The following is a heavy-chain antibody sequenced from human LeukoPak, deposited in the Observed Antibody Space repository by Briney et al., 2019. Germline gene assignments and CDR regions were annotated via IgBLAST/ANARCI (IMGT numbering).Heavy chain of an antibody. CDR3: AKDSSSWSIYYYYNMDV. CDR2: IRFDGSNK. J-gene: IGHJ6*03. CDR1: GFTFSTYG. D-gene: IGHD6-13*01. Sequence: GGSLRLSCAASGFTFSTYGMHWVRQAPGKGLEWVAFIRFDGSNKDYADSVKGRFTISRDNSKNTLYLQMNSLRAEDTAVYYCAKDSSSWSIYYYYNMDVWGKGTTVTVSS. V-gene: IGHV3-30*02.